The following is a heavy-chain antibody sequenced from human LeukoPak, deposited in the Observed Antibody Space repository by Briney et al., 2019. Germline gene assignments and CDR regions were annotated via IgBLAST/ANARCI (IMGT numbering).Heavy chain of an antibody. D-gene: IGHD3-10*02. CDR3: AELGITMIGGV. V-gene: IGHV3-48*03. CDR1: GFTLSSYE. J-gene: IGHJ6*04. CDR2: VCSSGSTI. Sequence: PGGSLRLSRAASGFTLSSYEMNWVRQDPGEGLEWVPYVCSSGSTIYYADSVKGRFTISRDNAKNSLYLQMNSLRAEDTAVYYCAELGITMIGGVWGKGTTVTISS.